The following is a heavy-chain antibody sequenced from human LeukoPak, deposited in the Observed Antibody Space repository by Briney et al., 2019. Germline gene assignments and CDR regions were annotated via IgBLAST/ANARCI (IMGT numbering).Heavy chain of an antibody. CDR3: ARDIVMVTYWFDP. Sequence: ASVKVSCKTSGYTFTGYYMHWVRQAPGQGLEWMGWINPNSGGTNYAQKFQGRVTMTRDTSISTAYMELTRLRSDDTAVYYCARDIVMVTYWFDPWGQGTLVTVSS. V-gene: IGHV1-2*02. CDR2: INPNSGGT. J-gene: IGHJ5*02. D-gene: IGHD5-18*01. CDR1: GYTFTGYY.